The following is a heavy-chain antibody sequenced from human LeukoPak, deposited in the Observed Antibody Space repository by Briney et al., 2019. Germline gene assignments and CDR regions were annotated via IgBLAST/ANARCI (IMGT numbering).Heavy chain of an antibody. CDR3: ARGPGNYYGSGSYYIV. V-gene: IGHV1-18*01. Sequence: GASVKVSCKASGYTFTIYGISWVRQAPGQGLEWMGWISAYNGNTNYAQKLQGRVTMTTDTSTSTAYMELSSLRSEDTAVYYCARGPGNYYGSGSYYIVWGQGTLVTVSS. D-gene: IGHD3-10*01. CDR2: ISAYNGNT. J-gene: IGHJ4*02. CDR1: GYTFTIYG.